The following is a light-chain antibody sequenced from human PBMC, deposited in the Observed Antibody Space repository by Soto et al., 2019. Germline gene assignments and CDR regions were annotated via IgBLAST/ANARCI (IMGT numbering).Light chain of an antibody. CDR3: QQYGTSEII. CDR2: DTS. V-gene: IGKV3-20*01. Sequence: EFVLTQSPGTLSLSPGERATLSCRASQSVSNSYVAWYQQKSGQAPRLLIYDTSSRVTGIPDRFSGSGSGTDFTLTISRREPEDFAVFYCQQYGTSEIIFGQGTRLELK. CDR1: QSVSNSY. J-gene: IGKJ5*01.